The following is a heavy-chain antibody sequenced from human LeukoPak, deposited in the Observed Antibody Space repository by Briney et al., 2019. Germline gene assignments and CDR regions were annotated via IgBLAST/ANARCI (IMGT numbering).Heavy chain of an antibody. J-gene: IGHJ6*02. D-gene: IGHD5-12*01. CDR1: GFTFSSYW. Sequence: GGSLRLSCAASGFTFSSYWMHWVRQAPGKGLVWVSRINSDGSSTSYADSVKGRFTISGDNAKNTLYLQMNSLRAEDTAVYYCARTRLDYGMDVWGQGTTVTVSS. V-gene: IGHV3-74*01. CDR2: INSDGSST. CDR3: ARTRLDYGMDV.